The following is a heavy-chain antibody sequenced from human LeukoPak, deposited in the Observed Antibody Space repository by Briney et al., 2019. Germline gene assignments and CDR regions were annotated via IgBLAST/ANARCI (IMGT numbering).Heavy chain of an antibody. V-gene: IGHV3-33*01. D-gene: IGHD5-18*01. Sequence: GGSLRLSCAASGFPFSNYGMHWVRQAPGKGLEWVAVIWHDGSNKYYADSVKGRFTISRDNSKNTLYLQMDSLRAEDTAVYYCARDRGYTYGHPFDYWGQGTLLTVSS. CDR2: IWHDGSNK. CDR1: GFPFSNYG. CDR3: ARDRGYTYGHPFDY. J-gene: IGHJ4*02.